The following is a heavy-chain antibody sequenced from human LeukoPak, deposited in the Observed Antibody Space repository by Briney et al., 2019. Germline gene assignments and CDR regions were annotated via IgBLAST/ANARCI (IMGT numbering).Heavy chain of an antibody. J-gene: IGHJ3*02. Sequence: ASVKVSCKASGYTFTSYGISWVRQAPGQGLEWMGWISAYNGNTNYAQKLQGRVTMTTDTSTSTAYMELRSLRSDDTAVYYCARRPGEWFGELSDAFDIWGQGTMVTVSS. V-gene: IGHV1-18*01. CDR2: ISAYNGNT. CDR3: ARRPGEWFGELSDAFDI. D-gene: IGHD3-10*01. CDR1: GYTFTSYG.